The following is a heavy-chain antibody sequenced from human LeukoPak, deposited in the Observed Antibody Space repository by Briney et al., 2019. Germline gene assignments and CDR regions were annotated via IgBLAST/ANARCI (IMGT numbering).Heavy chain of an antibody. V-gene: IGHV4-31*03. Sequence: SQTLSLTCTVSGGSLSSGGYYGSWIRQHPGTGREWIGYIYYSGSTYYNPSRKRRVTISVDKSKNQFSLKLSSVTAADTAVYYCARAYGSGSLGFDPWGQGTLVTVSS. CDR3: ARAYGSGSLGFDP. CDR2: IYYSGST. D-gene: IGHD3-10*01. J-gene: IGHJ5*02. CDR1: GGSLSSGGYY.